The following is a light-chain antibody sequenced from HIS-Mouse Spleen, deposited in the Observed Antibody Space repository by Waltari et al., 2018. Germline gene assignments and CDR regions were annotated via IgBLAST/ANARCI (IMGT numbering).Light chain of an antibody. CDR1: RSHVGGYNY. CDR2: DVR. Sequence: QSALTQPRSVSGSPGQSVTIPCTAPRSHVGGYNYVPSYQQHPGTAPKLMIYDVRKRPSGVPDRFSGSKSGNTASLTISGLQAEDEADYYCCSYAGSYPVVFGGGTKLTVL. V-gene: IGLV2-11*01. J-gene: IGLJ2*01. CDR3: CSYAGSYPVV.